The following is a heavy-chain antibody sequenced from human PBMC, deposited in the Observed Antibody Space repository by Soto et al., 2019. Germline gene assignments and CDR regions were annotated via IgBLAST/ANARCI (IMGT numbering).Heavy chain of an antibody. Sequence: LRLSCAASGFTFRNNVLSWVRQAPGKGLDWVSGITGSGRDTYYADSVKGRFTISRDNTKNMVFLQMNSLRAEDTALYYCAKNGLDNSPSAIDSWGPGTLVTVSS. CDR2: ITGSGRDT. V-gene: IGHV3-23*01. D-gene: IGHD2-8*01. CDR1: GFTFRNNV. J-gene: IGHJ4*02. CDR3: AKNGLDNSPSAIDS.